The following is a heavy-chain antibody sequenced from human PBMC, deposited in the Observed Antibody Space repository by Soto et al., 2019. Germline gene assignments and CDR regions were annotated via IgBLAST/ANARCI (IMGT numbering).Heavy chain of an antibody. Sequence: EVQLLESGGGLAQPGGSLRLSCAASGFTFSSYAMTWVRQAPGQGLEWVSVSSGSGGSTYYADSVKGRFTISRDNSKNTLYLQMNSLRAEDTAVYYCARVDSRAYYYDAFDIWGQGTMVTVST. CDR1: GFTFSSYA. V-gene: IGHV3-23*01. CDR2: SSGSGGST. D-gene: IGHD3-22*01. CDR3: ARVDSRAYYYDAFDI. J-gene: IGHJ3*02.